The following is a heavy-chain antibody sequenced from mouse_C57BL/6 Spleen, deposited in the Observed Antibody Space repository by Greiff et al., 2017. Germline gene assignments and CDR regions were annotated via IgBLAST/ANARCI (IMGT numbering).Heavy chain of an antibody. CDR1: GFNIKDDY. Sequence: EVKLVESGAELVRPGASVKLSCTASGFNIKDDYMHWVKQRPEQGLEWIGWIDPENGDTEYASKFQGKATITADTSSNTAYLQLSSLTSEDTAVYYCTKAYGSSPFAYWGQGTLVTVSA. V-gene: IGHV14-4*01. J-gene: IGHJ3*01. CDR3: TKAYGSSPFAY. CDR2: IDPENGDT. D-gene: IGHD1-1*01.